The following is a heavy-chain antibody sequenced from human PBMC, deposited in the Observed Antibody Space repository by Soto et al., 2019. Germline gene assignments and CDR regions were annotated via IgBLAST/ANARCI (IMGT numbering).Heavy chain of an antibody. J-gene: IGHJ4*02. CDR3: ASRWGTSFDF. CDR1: GGSISSYY. V-gene: IGHV4-59*01. Sequence: QVQLQESGPGLVKPSETLSLTCTVSGGSISSYYWSWIRQPPGKGLEWIGYIYYSGSTNYNPSLXRXAXIXIDTAKNQFSLKLSSVTAADTAVYYCASRWGTSFDFWGQGTLVTVSS. CDR2: IYYSGST. D-gene: IGHD7-27*01.